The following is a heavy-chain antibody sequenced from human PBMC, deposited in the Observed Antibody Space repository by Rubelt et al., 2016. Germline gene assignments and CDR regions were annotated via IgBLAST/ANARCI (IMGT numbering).Heavy chain of an antibody. CDR3: AREPLWDYCSSTSCYSGADY. CDR1: GFTFSSYA. V-gene: IGHV3-30*04. D-gene: IGHD2-2*02. CDR2: ISYDGSNK. J-gene: IGHJ4*02. Sequence: QVQLVESGGGVVQPGRSLRLSCAASGFTFSSYAMHWVRQAPGKGLEWVAVISYDGSNKYYAESVKGRFTISVNNSKNTLCLQMNSRRAEDTAVYYCAREPLWDYCSSTSCYSGADYWGQGTLVTVSS.